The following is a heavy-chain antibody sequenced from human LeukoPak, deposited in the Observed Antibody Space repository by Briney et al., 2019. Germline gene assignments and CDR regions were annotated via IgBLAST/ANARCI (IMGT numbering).Heavy chain of an antibody. CDR1: GYTLTELS. V-gene: IGHV1-24*01. CDR2: FDPEDGET. Sequence: ASVKVSCKVSGYTLTELSMHWVRQAPGKGLEWMGGFDPEDGETIHAQKFQGRVTMTEDTSTDTAYMELSSLRSEDTAVYYCATDLHGSGLNFDYWGQGTLVTVSS. J-gene: IGHJ4*02. D-gene: IGHD6-19*01. CDR3: ATDLHGSGLNFDY.